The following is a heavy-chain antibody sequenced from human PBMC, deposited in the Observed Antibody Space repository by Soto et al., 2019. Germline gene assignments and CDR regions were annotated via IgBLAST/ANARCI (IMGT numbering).Heavy chain of an antibody. V-gene: IGHV4-59*01. J-gene: IGHJ3*02. D-gene: IGHD6-19*01. CDR1: GGSFSGYY. CDR2: IYYSGST. CDR3: ARLMYSSGWYAFDI. Sequence: SETLSLTCAVYGGSFSGYYWSWIRQPPGKGLEWIGYIYYSGSTNYNPSLKSRVTISVDTSKNQFSLKLSSVTAADTAVYYCARLMYSSGWYAFDIWGQGTMVTVSS.